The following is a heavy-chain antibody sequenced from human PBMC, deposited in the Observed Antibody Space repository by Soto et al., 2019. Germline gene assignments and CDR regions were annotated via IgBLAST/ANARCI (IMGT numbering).Heavy chain of an antibody. CDR1: GFTFSSYA. CDR2: ISDSGDST. V-gene: IGHV3-23*01. J-gene: IGHJ4*02. Sequence: PGGSLRLSCAASGFTFSSYAMSWVRQAPGKGLEWVSAISDSGDSTHYADSVKGRFTISRDNSKNTLYLQMNSLRAEDTAVYYCAKSTYSSSWYDYWGQGTLVTVSS. CDR3: AKSTYSSSWYDY. D-gene: IGHD6-13*01.